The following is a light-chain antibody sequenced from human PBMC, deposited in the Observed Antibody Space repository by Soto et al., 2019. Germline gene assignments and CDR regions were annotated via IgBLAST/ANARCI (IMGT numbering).Light chain of an antibody. CDR3: QTWGTGIWV. J-gene: IGLJ3*02. CDR2: LNSDGSH. Sequence: QSVLTQSPSASASPGASVKLTCTLSSGYSTYGIAWHQQQPEKGPRFLMKLNSDGSHNKGDGIPDRFSGSSSGAERYLTISSLQLEDEADYYCQTWGTGIWVFGGGTKVTVL. CDR1: SGYSTYG. V-gene: IGLV4-69*01.